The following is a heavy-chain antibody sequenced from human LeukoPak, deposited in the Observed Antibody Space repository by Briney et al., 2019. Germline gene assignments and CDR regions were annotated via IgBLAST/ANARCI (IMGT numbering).Heavy chain of an antibody. CDR3: ARHGLYGCRGGRCYTSFYYYGMDV. V-gene: IGHV5-51*01. CDR2: IYPDEYDT. D-gene: IGHD2-15*01. Sequence: AGESLKISCKGSGYKFSDYWIGGGRRLPGKGLEWMGIIYPDEYDTRDSPSFQGQVTISVDKSLATAYLQWNSLEASDTAMYFCARHGLYGCRGGRCYTSFYYYGMDVWGQGTTVTVSS. J-gene: IGHJ6*02. CDR1: GYKFSDYW.